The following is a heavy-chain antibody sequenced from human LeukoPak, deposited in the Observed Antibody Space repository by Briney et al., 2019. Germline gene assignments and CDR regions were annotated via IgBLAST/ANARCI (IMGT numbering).Heavy chain of an antibody. J-gene: IGHJ4*02. CDR1: GGSISSGSYY. V-gene: IGHV4-61*02. Sequence: SETLSLTCTVSGGSISSGSYYWSWIRQPAGKGLEWIGRIYTSGSTNYNPSLKSRVTISVDTSKNQFSLKLSSVTAADTAVYYCARDSRYGSGSYGGNSWGQGTLVTVSS. CDR2: IYTSGST. CDR3: ARDSRYGSGSYGGNS. D-gene: IGHD3-10*01.